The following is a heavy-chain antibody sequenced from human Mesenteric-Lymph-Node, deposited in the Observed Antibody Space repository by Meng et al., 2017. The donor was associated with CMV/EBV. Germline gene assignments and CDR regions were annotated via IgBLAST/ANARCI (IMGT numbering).Heavy chain of an antibody. D-gene: IGHD7-27*01. CDR2: ISWNSGVI. J-gene: IGHJ3*02. V-gene: IGHV3-9*01. Sequence: LSLTCAASGFTFDDYAMHWVRQAPGKGLEWVSGISWNSGVIDYADSVRGRFTISRDNSKNTLYLQMNSLRAEDTAVYYCANWGDAFDIWGQGTMVTVSS. CDR1: GFTFDDYA. CDR3: ANWGDAFDI.